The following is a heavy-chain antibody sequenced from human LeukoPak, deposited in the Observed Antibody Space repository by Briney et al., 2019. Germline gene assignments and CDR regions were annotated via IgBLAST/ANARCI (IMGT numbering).Heavy chain of an antibody. J-gene: IGHJ5*02. D-gene: IGHD6-19*01. CDR2: ISGSGGST. CDR3: AKDGIAVAGTDWFDP. CDR1: GVTFSSYA. Sequence: QPGGSLRVSCAASGVTFSSYAMSWVRQAPGKGLEWVSAISGSGGSTYYADSVKGRFTISRDNSKNTLYLQMNSLRAEDTAVYYCAKDGIAVAGTDWFDPWGQGTLVTVSS. V-gene: IGHV3-23*01.